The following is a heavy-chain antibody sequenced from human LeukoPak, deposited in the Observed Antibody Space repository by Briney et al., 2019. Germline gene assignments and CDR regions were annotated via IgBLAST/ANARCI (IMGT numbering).Heavy chain of an antibody. CDR2: IIPIFGTA. D-gene: IGHD3-10*01. V-gene: IGHV1-69*13. CDR1: GGTLSSYA. CDR3: ASYYGSGSYYTNWFDP. Sequence: ASVKVSCRASGGTLSSYAISWVRQAPGQGLKWMGGIIPIFGTANYAQKFQGRVTITADESTSTAYMELSSLRSEDTAVYYCASYYGSGSYYTNWFDPWGQGTLVTVSS. J-gene: IGHJ5*02.